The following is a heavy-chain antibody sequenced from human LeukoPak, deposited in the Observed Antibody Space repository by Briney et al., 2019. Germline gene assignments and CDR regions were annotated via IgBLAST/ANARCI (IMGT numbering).Heavy chain of an antibody. V-gene: IGHV4-34*01. CDR2: INHSGST. CDR3: ARGWGIRAPHDH. D-gene: IGHD3-10*01. Sequence: SETLSLTCAVYGGSFSGYYWSWIRQPPGKGLEWIGEINHSGSTNYNPSLKSRVTISVDTSKNQFSLKLSSVTAADTAVYYCARGWGIRAPHDHWGQGTLVTVSS. J-gene: IGHJ4*02. CDR1: GGSFSGYY.